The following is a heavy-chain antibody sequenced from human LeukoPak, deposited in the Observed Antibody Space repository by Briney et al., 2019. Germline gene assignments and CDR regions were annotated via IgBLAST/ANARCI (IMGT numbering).Heavy chain of an antibody. CDR3: ARHSQWGLVPWTFDI. V-gene: IGHV4-38-2*01. CDR1: SYSISSDYY. CDR2: IFHSGST. D-gene: IGHD2-21*01. J-gene: IGHJ3*02. Sequence: PSETLSLTCAVSSYSISSDYYWGWIRQPPGKGLEWIGTIFHSGSTYYNPSLVSRVSMSVDTSKNQFSLKLYSVTAADTAVYSCARHSQWGLVPWTFDIWGRGTMVTVSP.